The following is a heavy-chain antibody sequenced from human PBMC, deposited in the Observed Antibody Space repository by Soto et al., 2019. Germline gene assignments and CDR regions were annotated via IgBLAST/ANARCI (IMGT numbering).Heavy chain of an antibody. D-gene: IGHD3-22*01. CDR3: ARADKFFDSSGYFYLFDC. CDR1: GGSISTYS. J-gene: IGHJ4*02. V-gene: IGHV4-59*01. Sequence: SETLSLTCTVSGGSISTYSWNWIRQSPGRGLEWIGYIYKSGSIKYNPSLKSRVTISLDTSKNQFSLDLSSVTAADTAVYYCARADKFFDSSGYFYLFDCWGQGTLVTVSS. CDR2: IYKSGSI.